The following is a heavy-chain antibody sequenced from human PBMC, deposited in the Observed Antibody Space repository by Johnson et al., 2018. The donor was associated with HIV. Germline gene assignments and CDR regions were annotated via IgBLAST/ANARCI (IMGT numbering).Heavy chain of an antibody. Sequence: HVPLVESGGGLVQPGGSLRLSCAASGFTFSSYALHWVRQAPGKGLEYVSAISSNGGSTIDYADSVKGRFTISRDNGNNSLYLQMNSLRVEDTAVYYCARSGGYPNAFDIWGQGTMVTVSS. CDR3: ARSGGYPNAFDI. J-gene: IGHJ3*02. CDR1: GFTFSSYA. V-gene: IGHV3-64*04. D-gene: IGHD6-13*01. CDR2: ISSNGGSTI.